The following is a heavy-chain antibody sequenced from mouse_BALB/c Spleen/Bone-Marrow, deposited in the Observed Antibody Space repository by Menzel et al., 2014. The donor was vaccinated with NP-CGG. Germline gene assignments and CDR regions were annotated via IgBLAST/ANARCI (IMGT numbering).Heavy chain of an antibody. Sequence: VKLQESRAELVRPGASVKLSCKASGYSFTSYWMNWVKQRPGQGLEWIGMIHLSDSESRLNQKFKDKATLTVDKSSSTAYMQLSSPTSEDSAVYYCTRYDLTTRAFAYWGQGTLVTVSA. J-gene: IGHJ3*01. D-gene: IGHD3-3*01. CDR1: GYSFTSYW. CDR2: IHLSDSES. V-gene: IGHV1-61*01. CDR3: TRYDLTTRAFAY.